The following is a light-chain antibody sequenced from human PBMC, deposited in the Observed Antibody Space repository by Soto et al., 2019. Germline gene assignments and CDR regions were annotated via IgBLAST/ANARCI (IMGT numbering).Light chain of an antibody. CDR2: GAS. J-gene: IGKJ3*01. Sequence: EIVLMQSPDTLSLSPGERATLSCRASETISSHYIDWYQQKPGQAPRLLIFGASTRATGIPDRFSGSWSGTDFTLAISRLEPEDFAVYYCQNFGDSPFTFGPGTKVDI. CDR1: ETISSHY. V-gene: IGKV3-20*01. CDR3: QNFGDSPFT.